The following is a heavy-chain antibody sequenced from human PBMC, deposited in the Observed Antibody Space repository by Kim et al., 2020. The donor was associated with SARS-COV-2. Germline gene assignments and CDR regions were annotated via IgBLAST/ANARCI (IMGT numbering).Heavy chain of an antibody. CDR3: ARDGGPYSSGWDYFDY. Sequence: SQTLSLTCAISGDSVSSNSAAWNWIRQSPSRGLEWLGRTYYRSKWYNDYAVSVKSRITINPDTSKNQFSLQLNSVTPEDTAVYYFARDGGPYSSGWDYFDYWGQGTLVTVSS. CDR1: GDSVSSNSAA. J-gene: IGHJ4*02. V-gene: IGHV6-1*01. CDR2: TYYRSKWYN. D-gene: IGHD6-19*01.